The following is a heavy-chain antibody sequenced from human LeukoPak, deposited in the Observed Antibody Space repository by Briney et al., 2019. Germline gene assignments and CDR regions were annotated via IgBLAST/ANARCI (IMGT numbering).Heavy chain of an antibody. CDR3: AREGGCSSTSCWTFDY. J-gene: IGHJ4*02. V-gene: IGHV3-30-3*01. CDR2: ISYDGSNK. D-gene: IGHD2-2*01. Sequence: GGSLRLSCAASGFTFSSYAMHWVRQAPGKGLEWVAVISYDGSNKYYADSVKGRFTISRDNSKNTLYLQMNSLRAEDTAVYYCAREGGCSSTSCWTFDYWGQGTLVTVSS. CDR1: GFTFSSYA.